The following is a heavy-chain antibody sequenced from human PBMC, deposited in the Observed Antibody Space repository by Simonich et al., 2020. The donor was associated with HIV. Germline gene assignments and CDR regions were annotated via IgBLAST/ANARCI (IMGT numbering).Heavy chain of an antibody. CDR3: ARRHPTTVTTPYFDY. Sequence: QVQLQQWGAGLLKPSETLSLTCAVYGGSFSGYYWSWIRQPPGKGLEWIGEINHSGSTNYNPSLKSRVTISVDTSKNQFSLMLSSVTAADTAVYYCARRHPTTVTTPYFDYWGQGTLVTVSS. D-gene: IGHD4-17*01. J-gene: IGHJ4*02. CDR2: INHSGST. CDR1: GGSFSGYY. V-gene: IGHV4-34*01.